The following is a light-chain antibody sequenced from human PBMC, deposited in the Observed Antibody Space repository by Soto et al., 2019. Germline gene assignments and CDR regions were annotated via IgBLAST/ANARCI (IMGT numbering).Light chain of an antibody. CDR1: NSNIGNNA. J-gene: IGLJ1*01. Sequence: QSVLTQPPSVSEAPRQRVTISCSGNNSNIGNNAVSWYQHLPGKAPKLLIYYDDLLPSGVSDRFSGSKSGASASLAISGLQSEDEAEYYCAAWDDSLSVYVFGTGTKLPVL. CDR2: YDD. V-gene: IGLV1-36*01. CDR3: AAWDDSLSVYV.